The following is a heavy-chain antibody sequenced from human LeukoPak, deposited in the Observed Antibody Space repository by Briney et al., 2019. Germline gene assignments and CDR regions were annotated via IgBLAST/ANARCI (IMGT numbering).Heavy chain of an antibody. J-gene: IGHJ4*02. Sequence: SETLSLTCTVSGGSISSYYWSWIRQPPGKGLEEVGYLSYSGSTNYNTCLKTRVTISVDTSEYQFSLKLSSVTAADTAVYYCARFSDQIAIVGVVNYFLGDWGQGILVTVSS. D-gene: IGHD3-3*01. V-gene: IGHV4-59*01. CDR1: GGSISSYY. CDR3: ARFSDQIAIVGVVNYFLGD. CDR2: LSYSGST.